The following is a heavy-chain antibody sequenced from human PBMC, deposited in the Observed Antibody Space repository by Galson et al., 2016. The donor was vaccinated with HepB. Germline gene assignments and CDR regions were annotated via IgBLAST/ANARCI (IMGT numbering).Heavy chain of an antibody. D-gene: IGHD1-26*01. J-gene: IGHJ1*01. CDR2: IYNNGST. Sequence: SLRLSCAASGFSVKNNYMTWVRQAPGKGLEWVSIIYNNGSTYYADSVKGRFTISRDNAKNSLYLQMNSLRAEDTAFYYCAQDKASMSVGATNFQHWGQGTLVTVSS. V-gene: IGHV3-53*05. CDR3: AQDKASMSVGATNFQH. CDR1: GFSVKNNY.